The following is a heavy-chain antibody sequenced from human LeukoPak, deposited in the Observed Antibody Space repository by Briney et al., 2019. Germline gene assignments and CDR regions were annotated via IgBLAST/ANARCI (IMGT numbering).Heavy chain of an antibody. V-gene: IGHV4-39*07. CDR1: GGSMNSTGFY. D-gene: IGHD3-9*01. J-gene: IGHJ5*02. Sequence: SETLSLTCTVSGGSMNSTGFYWAWVRQPPGKRLEWIGHIFHSGSSYYTPSLKGRVTISVDTSKNQFSLKLSSVTAADTAVYYCARVRGIYDILTPFDPWGQGTLVTVSS. CDR2: IFHSGSS. CDR3: ARVRGIYDILTPFDP.